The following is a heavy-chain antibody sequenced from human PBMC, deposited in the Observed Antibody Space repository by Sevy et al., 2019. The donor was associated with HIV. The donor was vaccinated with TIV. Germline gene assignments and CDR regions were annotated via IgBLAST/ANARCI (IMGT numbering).Heavy chain of an antibody. J-gene: IGHJ5*02. CDR1: GFTFSSYS. V-gene: IGHV3-48*02. D-gene: IGHD3-10*01. CDR3: ASWTMVRGVIIRTP. Sequence: GGSLRLSCAASGFTFSSYSMNWVRRAPGKGLEWVSYISSSSSTIYYADSVKGRFTISRDNAKNSLYLQMNSLRDEDTAVYYCASWTMVRGVIIRTPWGQGTLVTVSS. CDR2: ISSSSSTI.